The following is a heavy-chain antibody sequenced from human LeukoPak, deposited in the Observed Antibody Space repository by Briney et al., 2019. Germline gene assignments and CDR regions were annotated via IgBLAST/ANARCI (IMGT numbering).Heavy chain of an antibody. V-gene: IGHV3-9*01. Sequence: PGRSLRLSCAASGFTFDDYAMHWVRQAPGKGLEWVSGISWNSGSIGYADSVKGRFTISRDNAKNSLYLQMNSLRAEDTALYYCAKDRAGLGELGNWGQGTLVTVSS. CDR1: GFTFDDYA. J-gene: IGHJ4*02. D-gene: IGHD3-10*01. CDR2: ISWNSGSI. CDR3: AKDRAGLGELGN.